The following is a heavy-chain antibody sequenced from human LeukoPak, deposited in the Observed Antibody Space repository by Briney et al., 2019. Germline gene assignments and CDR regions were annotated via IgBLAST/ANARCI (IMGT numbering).Heavy chain of an antibody. J-gene: IGHJ5*02. CDR2: INPNSGGT. V-gene: IGHV1-2*02. CDR1: GYTLTGYY. Sequence: ASVKVSCKASGYTLTGYYMHWVRQAPGQGLEWMGWINPNSGGTNYAQKFQGRVTMTRDTSISTAYMELSRLRSDDTAVYYCAREGSSTRYWFDPWGQGTLVTVSS. CDR3: AREGSSTRYWFDP. D-gene: IGHD2-2*01.